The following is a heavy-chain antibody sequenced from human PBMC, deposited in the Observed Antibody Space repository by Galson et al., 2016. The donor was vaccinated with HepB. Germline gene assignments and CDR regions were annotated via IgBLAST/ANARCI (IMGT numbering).Heavy chain of an antibody. D-gene: IGHD3-9*01. J-gene: IGHJ4*02. Sequence: SVKVSCKASGYTFTSYGISWVRQAPGQGLEWMGWISAYNGNTNYAQQLQGRVTMTTDTSTSTAYMELRSLRVEDTALYYCAVSMGGAFEWYDYLDYWGQETLVAVTS. V-gene: IGHV1-18*01. CDR3: AVSMGGAFEWYDYLDY. CDR2: ISAYNGNT. CDR1: GYTFTSYG.